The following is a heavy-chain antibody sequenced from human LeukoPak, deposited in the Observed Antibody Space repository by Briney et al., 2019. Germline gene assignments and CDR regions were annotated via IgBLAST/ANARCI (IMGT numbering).Heavy chain of an antibody. CDR1: GGSISSYY. CDR2: IYYSGST. V-gene: IGHV4-59*01. CDR3: ARGADSSRPMDV. D-gene: IGHD6-13*01. J-gene: IGHJ6*04. Sequence: SETLSLTCTVSGGSISSYYWSWIRQPPGKGLEWIGYIYYSGSTNYNPSLKSRVTISVDTSKNQFSLKLSSVTAADTAVYYCARGADSSRPMDVWGKGTTVTISS.